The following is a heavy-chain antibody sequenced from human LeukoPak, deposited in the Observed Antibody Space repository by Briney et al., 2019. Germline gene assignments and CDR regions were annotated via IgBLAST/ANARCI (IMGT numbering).Heavy chain of an antibody. V-gene: IGHV3-33*08. CDR2: IWYDGSNK. CDR1: GFSVSNKY. J-gene: IGHJ2*01. D-gene: IGHD2-15*01. Sequence: GGSLRLSCAVSGFSVSNKYMSWVRQAPAKGLEWVAVIWYDGSNKYYADSVKGRFTISRDNSKNTLYLQMNSLRAEDTAVYYCARDLRWSHYWYFDLWGRGTLVTVSS. CDR3: ARDLRWSHYWYFDL.